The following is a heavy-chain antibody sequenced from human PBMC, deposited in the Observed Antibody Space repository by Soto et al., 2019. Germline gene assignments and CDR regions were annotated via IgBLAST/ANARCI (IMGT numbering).Heavy chain of an antibody. V-gene: IGHV3-21*01. D-gene: IGHD2-2*01. Sequence: GGSLRRAGSASGLTWSSYSMNWVRQAPGKGLEWVSSISSSSSYIYYADSVKGRFTISRDNAKNSRYLQMNSLRAEDTAVYYCARDGCSSTSCYVRYYYYYYGMDVWGQGTTGTVSS. J-gene: IGHJ6*02. CDR2: ISSSSSYI. CDR3: ARDGCSSTSCYVRYYYYYYGMDV. CDR1: GLTWSSYS.